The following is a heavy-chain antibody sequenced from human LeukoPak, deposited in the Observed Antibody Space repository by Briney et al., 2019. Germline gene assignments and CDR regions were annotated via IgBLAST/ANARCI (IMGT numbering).Heavy chain of an antibody. CDR1: GGSFSGYD. D-gene: IGHD3-3*01. CDR3: ARAAYYDFWSGYYSPQYYYYGMDV. J-gene: IGHJ6*02. V-gene: IGHV4-34*01. Sequence: SETLSLTCAVYGGSFSGYDWSWIRQPPGKGLEWIGQINHSGSTNYNPSLKSRVTISVDTSKNQFSLKLSPVTAADTAVYYCARAAYYDFWSGYYSPQYYYYGMDVWGQGTTVTVSS. CDR2: INHSGST.